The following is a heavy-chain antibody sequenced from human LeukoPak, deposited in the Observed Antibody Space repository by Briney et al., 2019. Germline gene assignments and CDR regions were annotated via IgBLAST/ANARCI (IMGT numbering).Heavy chain of an antibody. V-gene: IGHV1-2*02. CDR3: ARGPGITGTILG. D-gene: IGHD1-7*01. Sequence: GASVKVSCKASGYTFTGYYMHWVRQAPGQGLEWMGWINPNSGGTNYAQQFQGRVTMTRDTSISTAYMELSRLRPDATAVYYCARGPGITGTILGWGQGTLVTVSS. CDR2: INPNSGGT. CDR1: GYTFTGYY. J-gene: IGHJ4*02.